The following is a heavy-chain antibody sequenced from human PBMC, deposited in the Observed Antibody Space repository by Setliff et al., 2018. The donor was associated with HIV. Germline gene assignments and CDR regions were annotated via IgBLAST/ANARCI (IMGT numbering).Heavy chain of an antibody. Sequence: SETLSLTCTVSGGSISSHYWSWIRQPPGKGLEWIGSIYYSGSTNYNPSLKSRVTISVDTSKNQFSLKLSSVTAADTAVYYCARGLYSSSWYGSYWFDPWGQGTLVTVS. CDR1: GGSISSHY. CDR3: ARGLYSSSWYGSYWFDP. D-gene: IGHD6-13*01. CDR2: IYYSGST. V-gene: IGHV4-59*11. J-gene: IGHJ5*02.